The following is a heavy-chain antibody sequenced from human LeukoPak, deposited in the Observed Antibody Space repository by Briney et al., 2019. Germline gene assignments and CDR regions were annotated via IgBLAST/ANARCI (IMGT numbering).Heavy chain of an antibody. CDR2: INPNSGGT. Sequence: ASVKVSCKASGGTFSSYTISWVRQAPGQGLEWMGWINPNSGGTNYAQKFQGRVTMTRDTSISTAYMELTRLRSDDTAVYYCARGTGTTGCDYWGQGSLVTVSS. CDR1: GGTFSSYT. D-gene: IGHD1-1*01. CDR3: ARGTGTTGCDY. V-gene: IGHV1-2*02. J-gene: IGHJ4*02.